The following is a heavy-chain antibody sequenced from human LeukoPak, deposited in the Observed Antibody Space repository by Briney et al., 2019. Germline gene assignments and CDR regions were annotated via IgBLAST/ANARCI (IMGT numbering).Heavy chain of an antibody. V-gene: IGHV1-2*02. Sequence: GASVKVSCKASGYTFTGYYMHWVRQAPGQGLEWMGWINPNSGGTNYAQKFQGRVTMTRDTSISTAYMELSRLRSDDTAVYYCARENYYDSSGYFGYYYYYMDVWGKGTTVTVSS. CDR3: ARENYYDSSGYFGYYYYYMDV. D-gene: IGHD3-22*01. CDR1: GYTFTGYY. CDR2: INPNSGGT. J-gene: IGHJ6*03.